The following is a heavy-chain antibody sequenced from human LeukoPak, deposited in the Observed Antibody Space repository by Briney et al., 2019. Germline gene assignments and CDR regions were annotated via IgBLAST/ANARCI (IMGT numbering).Heavy chain of an antibody. CDR1: GGTFSSYA. CDR3: ARAGGYSSGPAAS. CDR2: IIPIFGTA. V-gene: IGHV1-69*05. D-gene: IGHD6-19*01. J-gene: IGHJ5*02. Sequence: ASVKVSCKASGGTFSSYAISWVRQAPGQGLEWMGRIIPIFGTANYAQKFQGRVTITTDESTSTAYMELSSLRSEDTAVYYCARAGGYSSGPAASWGQGTLVTVSS.